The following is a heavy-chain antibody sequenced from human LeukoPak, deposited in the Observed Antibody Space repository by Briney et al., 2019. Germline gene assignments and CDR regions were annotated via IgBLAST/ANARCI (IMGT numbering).Heavy chain of an antibody. CDR1: GFTFGDYA. D-gene: IGHD6-19*01. CDR2: IRSKAYGGTT. Sequence: GRSLRLSCTASGFTFGDYAMSWFRQAPGKGLEWVGFIRSKAYGGTTEYAASVKGRFTISRDDSKSIAYLQMNSLKTEDTAVYYCTGAPVAGDFDYWGQGTLVTVSS. V-gene: IGHV3-49*03. CDR3: TGAPVAGDFDY. J-gene: IGHJ4*02.